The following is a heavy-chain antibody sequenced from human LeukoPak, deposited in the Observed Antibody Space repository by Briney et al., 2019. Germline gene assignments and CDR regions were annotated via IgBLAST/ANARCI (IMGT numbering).Heavy chain of an antibody. D-gene: IGHD3-22*01. V-gene: IGHV3-48*03. Sequence: PGGSLRLSCAASAFTFSSYEMNWVRQAPGKGLEWVSYISSSGSTIYYADSVKGRFTISRDNAKNSLYLQMNSLRAEDTAVYYCAREGYDSSGYYYWGQGTLVTVSS. J-gene: IGHJ4*02. CDR1: AFTFSSYE. CDR3: AREGYDSSGYYY. CDR2: ISSSGSTI.